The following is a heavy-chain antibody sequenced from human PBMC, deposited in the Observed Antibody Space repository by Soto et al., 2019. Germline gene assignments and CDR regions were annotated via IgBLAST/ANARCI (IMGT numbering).Heavy chain of an antibody. Sequence: GGSLRLPCAASGFTFSNYGMHWVRQAPGKGLEWVSVIWYDGSNKYYAESVKGRFTISRDNSKNTLFLEFNSLRAEDTAVYYCAREAKDHDAFDIWGQGTMVTVSS. CDR3: AREAKDHDAFDI. V-gene: IGHV3-33*01. J-gene: IGHJ3*02. D-gene: IGHD2-15*01. CDR2: IWYDGSNK. CDR1: GFTFSNYG.